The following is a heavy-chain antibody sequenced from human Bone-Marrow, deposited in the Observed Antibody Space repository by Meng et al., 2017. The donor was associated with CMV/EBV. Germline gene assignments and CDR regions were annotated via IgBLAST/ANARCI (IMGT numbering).Heavy chain of an antibody. D-gene: IGHD3-3*01. CDR3: ARDGPTIFGAGFDY. Sequence: GGSLRLSCAASGFTFSSYEMNWVRQAPGKGLEWVSYISSSGSTIYYADSVKGRFTISRDNAKNSLYLQMNSLRAEDTAVYYCARDGPTIFGAGFDYCGQGTLVTVSS. CDR1: GFTFSSYE. CDR2: ISSSGSTI. V-gene: IGHV3-48*03. J-gene: IGHJ4*02.